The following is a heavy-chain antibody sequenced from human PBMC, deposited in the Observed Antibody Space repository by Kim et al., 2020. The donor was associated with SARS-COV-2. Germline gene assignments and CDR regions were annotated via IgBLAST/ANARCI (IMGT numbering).Heavy chain of an antibody. CDR3: ARTYYDILTGYYPFDY. Sequence: ASVKVSCKASGYTFTSYGISWVRQAPGQGLEWMGWISAYNGNTNYAQKLQGRVTMTTDTSTSTAYMELRSLRSDDTAVYYCARTYYDILTGYYPFDYWGQGTLVTVSS. CDR1: GYTFTSYG. J-gene: IGHJ4*02. D-gene: IGHD3-9*01. V-gene: IGHV1-18*01. CDR2: ISAYNGNT.